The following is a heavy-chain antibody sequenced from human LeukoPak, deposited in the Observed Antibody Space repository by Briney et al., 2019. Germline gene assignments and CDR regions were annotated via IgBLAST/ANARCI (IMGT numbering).Heavy chain of an antibody. CDR3: ARGGSYYYDSSGYFAFDY. CDR2: IIPIFGTA. J-gene: IGHJ4*02. V-gene: IGHV1-69*13. Sequence: GASVKVSCKASGYTFTSYAISWVRQAPGQGLEGMGGIIPIFGTANYAQKFQGRVTITADESTSTAYMELSSLRSEDTAVYYCARGGSYYYDSSGYFAFDYWGQGTLVTVSS. CDR1: GYTFTSYA. D-gene: IGHD3-22*01.